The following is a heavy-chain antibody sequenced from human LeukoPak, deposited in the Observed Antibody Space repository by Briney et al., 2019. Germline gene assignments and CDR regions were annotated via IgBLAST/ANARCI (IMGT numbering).Heavy chain of an antibody. CDR2: ISSRSIYI. D-gene: IGHD3-22*01. V-gene: IGHV3-21*01. J-gene: IGHJ2*01. Sequence: GGSLRLSCAASGFTFSDYSMNWVRQAPGKGLEWVSSISSRSIYIYYADSVKGRFTISRDNAKNSLFLQMNSLRAEDTAVYYCARTPGGDSTGYYPWYFDLWGRGTLVTVSS. CDR1: GFTFSDYS. CDR3: ARTPGGDSTGYYPWYFDL.